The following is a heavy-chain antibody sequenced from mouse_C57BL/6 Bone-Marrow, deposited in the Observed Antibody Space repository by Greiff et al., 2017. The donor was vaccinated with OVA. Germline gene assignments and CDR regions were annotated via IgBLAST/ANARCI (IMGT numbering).Heavy chain of an antibody. CDR1: GYTFTTYP. CDR3: ERRTPSVEGYFDV. V-gene: IGHV1-47*01. Sequence: VQLQPSGAELVKPGASVKMSCKASGYTFTTYPIEWMKQNHGKSLEWIGNFHPYNDDTKYNEKFKGKATLTVEKSSSTVYLELSRLTSDDSAVYYCERRTPSVEGYFDVWGTGTTVTVSS. CDR2: FHPYNDDT. J-gene: IGHJ1*03.